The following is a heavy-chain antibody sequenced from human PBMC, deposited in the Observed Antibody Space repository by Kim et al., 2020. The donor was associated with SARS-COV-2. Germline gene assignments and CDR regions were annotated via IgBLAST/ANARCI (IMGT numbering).Heavy chain of an antibody. J-gene: IGHJ4*02. D-gene: IGHD1-26*01. Sequence: SSSSTIYYADTVKDRFTISRDNAKNSVSLQMNSLRAEDTAVYYCAGRLDYWGQGILVTVSS. V-gene: IGHV3-48*01. CDR3: AGRLDY. CDR2: SSSSTI.